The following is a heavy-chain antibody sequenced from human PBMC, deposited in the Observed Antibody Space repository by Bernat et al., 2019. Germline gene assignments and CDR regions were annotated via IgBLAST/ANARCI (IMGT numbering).Heavy chain of an antibody. J-gene: IGHJ4*02. CDR2: IKSKTDGGTT. D-gene: IGHD6-19*01. CDR1: GFTFSNAW. V-gene: IGHV3-15*07. CDR3: TADSQWLVLFGY. Sequence: EVQLVESGGGLVKPGGSPRLFCAASGFTFSNAWMNWVRQAPGKGLEWVGRIKSKTDGGTTDYAAPVKGRFTISRDDTKNTLYLQMNSLKTEDTAVYYCTADSQWLVLFGYWGQGTLVTVYS.